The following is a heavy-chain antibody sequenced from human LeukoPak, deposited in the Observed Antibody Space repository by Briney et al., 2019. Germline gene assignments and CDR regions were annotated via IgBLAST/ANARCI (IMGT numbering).Heavy chain of an antibody. V-gene: IGHV4-30-2*03. J-gene: IGHJ3*02. D-gene: IGHD6-6*01. Sequence: SETLSLTCTVSGGALSSGGYYWTWIRQPPGKGLEWIGNIYHSGTPYYNPSLKSRVTISVDTSKNQFSLKLSSVTAADTAVYYCARHPKSSIAARPGAFDIWGQGTMVTVSS. CDR1: GGALSSGGYY. CDR2: IYHSGTP. CDR3: ARHPKSSIAARPGAFDI.